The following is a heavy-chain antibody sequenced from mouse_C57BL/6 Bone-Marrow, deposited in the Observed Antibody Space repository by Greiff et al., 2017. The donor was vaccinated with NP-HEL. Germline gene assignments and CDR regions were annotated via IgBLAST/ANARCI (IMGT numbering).Heavy chain of an antibody. V-gene: IGHV1-59*01. D-gene: IGHD2-5*01. CDR3: ARAYYSNYWYFEV. CDR2: IDPSDSYT. J-gene: IGHJ1*03. Sequence: QVQLQQPGAELVRPGTSVKLSCKASGYTFTSYWMHWVKQRPGQGLAWIGVIDPSDSYTNYNQKFKGKATLTVDTSSSTAYMQLSSLTSEDSAVYYCARAYYSNYWYFEVWGTGTTVTVSS. CDR1: GYTFTSYW.